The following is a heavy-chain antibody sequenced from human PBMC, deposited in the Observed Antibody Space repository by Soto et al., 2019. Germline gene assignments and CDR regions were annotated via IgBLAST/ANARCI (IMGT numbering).Heavy chain of an antibody. CDR3: ARNGYSSSWYPDH. V-gene: IGHV5-51*01. D-gene: IGHD2-2*03. Sequence: GESLKISFKASGYRFTSFLIGWVRQMPGKGLEWMGIIYPGDSEARYGPSFQGQVTISADESINTAYLQWNNLKASDSAIYFCARNGYSSSWYPDHWGQGTLVTVSS. CDR2: IYPGDSEA. J-gene: IGHJ4*02. CDR1: GYRFTSFL.